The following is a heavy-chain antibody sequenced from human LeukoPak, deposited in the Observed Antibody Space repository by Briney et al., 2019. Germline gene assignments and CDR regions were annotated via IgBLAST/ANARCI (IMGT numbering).Heavy chain of an antibody. D-gene: IGHD6-13*01. J-gene: IGHJ3*02. CDR1: GFTFSSYA. Sequence: GGSLRLSCAASGFTFSSYAMSWVRQAPGKGLEWVSVIYSGGRTYYAASVKGRFTISRDKSKNTLYLQMNSLRAEDTAVYYCARVYRQQLSRAFDIWGQGTMVTVSS. V-gene: IGHV3-53*01. CDR3: ARVYRQQLSRAFDI. CDR2: IYSGGRT.